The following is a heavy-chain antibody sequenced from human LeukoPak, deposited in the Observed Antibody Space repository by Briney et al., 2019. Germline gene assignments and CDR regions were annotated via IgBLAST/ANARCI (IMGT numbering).Heavy chain of an antibody. V-gene: IGHV3-64D*06. J-gene: IGHJ4*02. CDR3: VKDKGRRYFDWSYYFDY. CDR1: GFTFSSYA. CDR2: ISSNGGST. D-gene: IGHD3-9*01. Sequence: GGSLRLSCSASGFTFSSYAMYWVRQAPGKGLEYVSAISSNGGSTYYADSVKGRFTISRDNSKNTLYLQMSSLRAEDTAVYYCVKDKGRRYFDWSYYFDYWGQGTLVTVSS.